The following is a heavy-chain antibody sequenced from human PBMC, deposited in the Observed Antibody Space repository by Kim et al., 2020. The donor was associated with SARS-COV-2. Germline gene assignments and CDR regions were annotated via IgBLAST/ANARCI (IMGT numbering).Heavy chain of an antibody. Sequence: SVKVSCKASGGTFSSYAISWVRQAPGQGLEWMGGIIPIFGTANYAQKFQGRVTITADESTSTAYMELSSLRSEDTAVYYCARFTDGYTTSDYWGQGTLVTVSS. CDR1: GGTFSSYA. J-gene: IGHJ4*02. CDR2: IIPIFGTA. D-gene: IGHD5-12*01. CDR3: ARFTDGYTTSDY. V-gene: IGHV1-69*13.